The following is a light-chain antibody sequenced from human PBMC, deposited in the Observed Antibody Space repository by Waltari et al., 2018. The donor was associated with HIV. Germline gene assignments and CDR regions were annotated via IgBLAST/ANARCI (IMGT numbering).Light chain of an antibody. Sequence: QSALTQPASVSGSPGQSITISCTGTSSDVGGYNYDSWYQQHPGKAPKLMIYEVSNRPSGFSNRFSGSKSGNTASLTISGLQAEDEADYYCSSYTSSSTPYVFGTGTKVTVL. CDR2: EVS. CDR3: SSYTSSSTPYV. J-gene: IGLJ1*01. CDR1: SSDVGGYNY. V-gene: IGLV2-14*01.